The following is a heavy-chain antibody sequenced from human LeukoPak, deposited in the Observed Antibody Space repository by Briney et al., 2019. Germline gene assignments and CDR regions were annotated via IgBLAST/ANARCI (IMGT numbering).Heavy chain of an antibody. D-gene: IGHD3-10*01. CDR2: INHSGST. CDR3: ARHLPPPFPLYYYGSAWFDP. J-gene: IGHJ5*02. CDR1: GGSFSGYY. Sequence: PSETLSLTCAVYGGSFSGYYWSWIRQPPGKGLEWIGEINHSGSTNYNPSLKSRVTISVDTSKNQFSLKLSSVTAADTAVYYCARHLPPPFPLYYYGSAWFDPWGQGTLVTVSS. V-gene: IGHV4-34*01.